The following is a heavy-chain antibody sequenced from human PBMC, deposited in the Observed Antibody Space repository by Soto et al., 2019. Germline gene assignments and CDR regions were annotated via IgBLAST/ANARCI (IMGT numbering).Heavy chain of an antibody. J-gene: IGHJ4*02. Sequence: EVQLVESGGGLVQPGGSLRLSCAGSGFTFSNYWMHWVRQAPGKGLEWVSRIDHDGPTDYADSVRGRFTISRDNAENTLYLQMNSLRPEDTAVYYCVRDSHGDYCGQGTLDTVSS. CDR2: IDHDGPT. CDR3: VRDSHGDY. CDR1: GFTFSNYW. V-gene: IGHV3-74*01.